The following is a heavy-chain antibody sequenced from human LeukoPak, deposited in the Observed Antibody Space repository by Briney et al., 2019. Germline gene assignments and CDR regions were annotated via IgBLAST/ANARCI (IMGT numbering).Heavy chain of an antibody. CDR2: INPNSGNT. CDR1: GYTFTSYD. D-gene: IGHD6-19*01. V-gene: IGHV1-8*01. Sequence: ASVKVSCKASGYTFTSYDINWVRQATGQGLEWMGWINPNSGNTGSAKKFQGRVTMTRNTSISTDYMELSSLRSEDTAVYYCARTHRKQWLANYFDYWGQGTLVTVSS. CDR3: ARTHRKQWLANYFDY. J-gene: IGHJ4*02.